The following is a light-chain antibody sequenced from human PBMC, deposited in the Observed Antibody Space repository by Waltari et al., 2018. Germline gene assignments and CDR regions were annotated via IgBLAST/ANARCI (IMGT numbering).Light chain of an antibody. J-gene: IGKJ4*02. CDR3: MQDLQTPLT. Sequence: DIVMTPSPVSLPVTPGEPASTPCRSSQSLLHSNGHNFLNWILQKPGQSPQLLISLGSNRASGVPDRFSGSGSETEFTLGITRVEAEYVGVYYCMQDLQTPLTFGGGTKVEI. V-gene: IGKV2-28*01. CDR2: LGS. CDR1: QSLLHSNGHNF.